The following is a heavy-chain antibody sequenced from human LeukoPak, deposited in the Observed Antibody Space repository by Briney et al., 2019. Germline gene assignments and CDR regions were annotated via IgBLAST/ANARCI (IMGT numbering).Heavy chain of an antibody. J-gene: IGHJ5*02. D-gene: IGHD2-2*01. CDR2: IYTSGST. CDR1: GGSISSYY. V-gene: IGHV4-4*07. CDR3: ARDGDQLLFDSWFDP. Sequence: SETLSLTCTVSGGSISSYYWSWIRQPAGKGLEWIGRIYTSGSTNYNPSLKSRVTMSVDTSKNQFSLKLSSVTAADTAVYYCARDGDQLLFDSWFDPWGQGTLVTVSS.